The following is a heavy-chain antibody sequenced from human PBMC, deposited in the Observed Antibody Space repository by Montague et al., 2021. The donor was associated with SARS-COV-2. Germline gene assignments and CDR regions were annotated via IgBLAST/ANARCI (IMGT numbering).Heavy chain of an antibody. CDR1: GGSISSSSYC. CDR3: ARREDYYGSGSYPN. CDR2: IYYSGST. Sequence: SETLSLTCTVSGGSISSSSYCWGWIRQPPGKGLEWIGSIYYSGSTYYNPSLKSRVTISVDTSKNQFSPKLSSVTAADTAVYYCARREDYYGSGSYPNWGQGTLVTVSS. J-gene: IGHJ4*02. D-gene: IGHD3-10*01. V-gene: IGHV4-39*01.